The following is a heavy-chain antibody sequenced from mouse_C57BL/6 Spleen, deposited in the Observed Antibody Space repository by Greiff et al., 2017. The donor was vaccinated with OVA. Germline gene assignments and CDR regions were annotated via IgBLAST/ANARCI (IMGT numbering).Heavy chain of an antibody. CDR3: ARQYYGSSHYFDY. D-gene: IGHD1-1*01. CDR2: ISSGSSTI. J-gene: IGHJ2*01. Sequence: EVKLMESGGGLVKPGGSLKLSCAASGFTFSDYGMHWVRQAPEKGLEWVAYISSGSSTIYYADTVKGRFTISRDNAKNTLFLQMTSLRSEDTAMYYCARQYYGSSHYFDYWGQGTTLTVSS. CDR1: GFTFSDYG. V-gene: IGHV5-17*01.